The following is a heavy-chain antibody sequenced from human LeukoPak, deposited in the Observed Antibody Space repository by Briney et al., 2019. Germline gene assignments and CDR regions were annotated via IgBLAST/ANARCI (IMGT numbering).Heavy chain of an antibody. CDR3: ARLWATGSNWFDP. V-gene: IGHV1-2*02. Sequence: ASVKVSRKASGYTFTGYYMHWVRQAPGQGLEWMGWINPNSGGTNYAQKFQGRVTMTRDTSISTAYMELSRLRSDDTAVYYCARLWATGSNWFDPWGQGTLVTVSS. CDR1: GYTFTGYY. J-gene: IGHJ5*02. D-gene: IGHD3-16*01. CDR2: INPNSGGT.